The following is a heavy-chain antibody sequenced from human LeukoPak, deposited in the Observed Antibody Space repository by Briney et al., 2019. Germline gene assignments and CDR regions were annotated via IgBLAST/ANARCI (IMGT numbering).Heavy chain of an antibody. CDR3: AKGTSGWYNFDY. D-gene: IGHD6-19*01. V-gene: IGHV3-23*01. CDR2: ISANGGST. J-gene: IGHJ4*02. CDR1: GFTFSSYV. Sequence: GGSLRLSCAASGFTFSSYVMNWVRQAPGEGLEWVSAISANGGSTHYADSVKGRLSFSRDNSKNTLYLQMNSLRHEDTAVYYCAKGTSGWYNFDYWGQGTLVTVSS.